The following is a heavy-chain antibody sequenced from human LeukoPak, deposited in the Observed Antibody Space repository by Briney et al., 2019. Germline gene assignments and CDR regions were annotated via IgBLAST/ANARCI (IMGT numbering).Heavy chain of an antibody. CDR2: ISAYNGNT. Sequence: ASVKVSCKASGYTFTSYGISWVGQASGQGLGWMGWISAYNGNTNYAQKLQARVTMTTDTSTRTAYKELRSLRSEDTAVYYCARAITRGADAFDIWGQGTMVTVSS. J-gene: IGHJ3*02. CDR1: GYTFTSYG. V-gene: IGHV1-18*01. CDR3: ARAITRGADAFDI. D-gene: IGHD1-26*01.